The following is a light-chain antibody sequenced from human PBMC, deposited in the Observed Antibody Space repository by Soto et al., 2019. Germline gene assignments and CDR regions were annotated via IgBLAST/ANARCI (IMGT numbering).Light chain of an antibody. V-gene: IGKV1-5*01. CDR2: DAS. CDR1: QRLSRW. CDR3: QQYNSYLLT. J-gene: IGKJ4*01. Sequence: DIPMTQYPSTLSASVGDIVTITCRASQRLSRWLAWYQQKPGKAPKLLIYDASSLESGVPSRVSGSGSGTEFTLTITSLQPADFATYYCQQYNSYLLTFGGGTKVEIK.